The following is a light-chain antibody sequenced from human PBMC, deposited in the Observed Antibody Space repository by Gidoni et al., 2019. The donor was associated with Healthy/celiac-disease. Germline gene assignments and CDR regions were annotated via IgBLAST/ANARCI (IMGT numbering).Light chain of an antibody. CDR1: QSVSSN. CDR3: QQYNNWPPLT. Sequence: EIVMTQPPATLSVSPGERATLSCRASQSVSSNLAWYQQKPGQAPRLLIYGASTRATGIPARFSGSGSGTEFTLTISSMQSEDFAVDYCQQYNNWPPLTFGPGTKVDIK. V-gene: IGKV3-15*01. CDR2: GAS. J-gene: IGKJ3*01.